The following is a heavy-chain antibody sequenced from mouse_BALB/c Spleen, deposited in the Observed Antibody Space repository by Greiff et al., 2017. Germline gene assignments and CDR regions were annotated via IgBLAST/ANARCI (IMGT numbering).Heavy chain of an antibody. CDR2: IDPANGNT. Sequence: EVKLMESGAELVKPGASVKLSCTASGFNIKDTYMHWVKQRPEQGLEWIGRIDPANGNTKYDPKFQGKATITADTSSNTAYLQLSSLTSEDTAVYYCARYYGYAMDYWGQGTSVTVSS. V-gene: IGHV14-3*02. D-gene: IGHD1-1*01. CDR3: ARYYGYAMDY. CDR1: GFNIKDTY. J-gene: IGHJ4*01.